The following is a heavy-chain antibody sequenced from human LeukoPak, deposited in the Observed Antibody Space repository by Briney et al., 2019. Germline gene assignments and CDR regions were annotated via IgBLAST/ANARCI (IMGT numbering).Heavy chain of an antibody. J-gene: IGHJ6*02. Sequence: SETLSLTCTVSGGSISSYYWSWIRQPPGKGLEWIGYIYYSGSTNYNPSLKGRVTISVDTSKNQFSLKLSSVTAADTAVYYCARLNRSRFLVYGMDVWGQGTTVTVSS. V-gene: IGHV4-59*08. D-gene: IGHD3-3*01. CDR3: ARLNRSRFLVYGMDV. CDR2: IYYSGST. CDR1: GGSISSYY.